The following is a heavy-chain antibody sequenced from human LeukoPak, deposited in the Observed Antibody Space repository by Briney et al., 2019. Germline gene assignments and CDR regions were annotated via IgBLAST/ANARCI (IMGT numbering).Heavy chain of an antibody. CDR3: AGDSAFGGSSASMDV. D-gene: IGHD1-26*01. Sequence: ASVKVSCKASGGIFSSNAIAWVRQAPGQGLEWMGRVIPILGVATYAQKFQGRVTITADKSTSTSYMELSSLRSEDTAVYYCAGDSAFGGSSASMDVWGQGTTVTVSS. CDR2: VIPILGVA. CDR1: GGIFSSNA. J-gene: IGHJ6*02. V-gene: IGHV1-69*04.